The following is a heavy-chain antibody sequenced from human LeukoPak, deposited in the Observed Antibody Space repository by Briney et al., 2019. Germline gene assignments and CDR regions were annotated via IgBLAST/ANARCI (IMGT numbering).Heavy chain of an antibody. Sequence: PSETLSLTCTVSGGSISSSSYYWGWIRQPPGKGLEWIGSIYYSGSTYYNPSLKSRVTISVDTSKNQFSLKLSSVTAADTAVYYCARVKYYDILTGYYAFDIWGQGTMVTVSS. CDR2: IYYSGST. CDR3: ARVKYYDILTGYYAFDI. CDR1: GGSISSSSYY. V-gene: IGHV4-39*01. D-gene: IGHD3-9*01. J-gene: IGHJ3*02.